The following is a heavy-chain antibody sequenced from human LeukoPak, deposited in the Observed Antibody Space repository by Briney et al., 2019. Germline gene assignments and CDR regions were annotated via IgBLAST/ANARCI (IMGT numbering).Heavy chain of an antibody. CDR1: GGTFSSYA. V-gene: IGHV1-69*05. D-gene: IGHD6-13*01. Sequence: SVKVSCKASGGTFSSYAISWVRQAPGQGLEWMGGIIPIFGTANYAQKFQGRVTITTDESTSTAYMELSSLRSDDTAVYYCAREENSNWYDYWGQGTLVTVSS. J-gene: IGHJ4*02. CDR3: AREENSNWYDY. CDR2: IIPIFGTA.